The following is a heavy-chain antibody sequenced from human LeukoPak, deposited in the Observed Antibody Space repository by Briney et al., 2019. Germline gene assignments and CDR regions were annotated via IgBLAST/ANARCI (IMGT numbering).Heavy chain of an antibody. D-gene: IGHD5-24*01. V-gene: IGHV3-7*01. CDR1: GFTFSSYW. CDR3: ARDFRPQDEGDGYNSQIFDY. J-gene: IGHJ4*02. Sequence: GGSLRLSCAASGFTFSSYWMSWVRQAPGKGLEWVANIKQDGSEKYYGDSVKGRFTISRDNAKNSLYLQMNSLRAEDTAVYYCARDFRPQDEGDGYNSQIFDYWGQGTLVTVSS. CDR2: IKQDGSEK.